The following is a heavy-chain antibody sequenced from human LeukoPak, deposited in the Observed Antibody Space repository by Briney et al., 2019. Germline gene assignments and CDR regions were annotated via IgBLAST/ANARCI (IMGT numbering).Heavy chain of an antibody. CDR2: IWYDGSNK. D-gene: IGHD6-13*01. V-gene: IGHV3-33*08. Sequence: HPGGSLRLSCAASGFTFSSYAMHWVRQAPGKGLEWVAVIWYDGSNKYYADSVKGRFTISRDNSKNTLYLQMNSLRAEDTAVYYCARDLGVHGQQLVSGYMDVWGKGTTVTVSS. CDR1: GFTFSSYA. J-gene: IGHJ6*03. CDR3: ARDLGVHGQQLVSGYMDV.